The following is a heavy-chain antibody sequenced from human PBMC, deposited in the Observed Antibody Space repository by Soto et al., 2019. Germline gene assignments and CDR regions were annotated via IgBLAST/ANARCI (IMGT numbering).Heavy chain of an antibody. D-gene: IGHD3-10*01. Sequence: PLETLSLTCTVSGGSISSGYYYWSWFRPPPGKGLEWIGYIYYTGRTNYNPSLKSRVTISLDTSKNQFSLKLTAVTAADTAVYYCARGSVLFGALGADDPWGQGTLVTVS. CDR1: GGSISSGYYY. J-gene: IGHJ5*02. CDR3: ARGSVLFGALGADDP. V-gene: IGHV4-61*01. CDR2: IYYTGRT.